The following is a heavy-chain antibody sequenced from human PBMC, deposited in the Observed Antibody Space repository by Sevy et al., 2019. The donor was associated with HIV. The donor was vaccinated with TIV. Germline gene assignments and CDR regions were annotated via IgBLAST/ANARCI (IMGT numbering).Heavy chain of an antibody. J-gene: IGHJ3*02. D-gene: IGHD3-22*01. V-gene: IGHV4-61*01. CDR2: IYYSGST. CDR1: GGSVSSGSYY. Sequence: SETLSLTCTVSGGSVSSGSYYWSWIRQPPGKGLEWIGYIYYSGSTNYNPSLKSRVTISVDMSKNQFSLKLSSVTAADTAVYYCARDLDYYDSSGYYYTDAFDIWGQGTMVTVSS. CDR3: ARDLDYYDSSGYYYTDAFDI.